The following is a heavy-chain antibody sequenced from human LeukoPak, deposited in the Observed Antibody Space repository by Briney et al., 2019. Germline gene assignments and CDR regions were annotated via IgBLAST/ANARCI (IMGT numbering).Heavy chain of an antibody. CDR3: ARDPSSTGYYFDN. Sequence: GTSLRLSCAASGFSFSSYGFHWVRQAPGKGLEWVALIWFDGSKEYYADSVEGRFTISRDNSKKTLFLQMNSLSAEDTAVYHCARDPSSTGYYFDNWGQGTLVTVSS. CDR1: GFSFSSYG. J-gene: IGHJ4*02. V-gene: IGHV3-33*01. CDR2: IWFDGSKE. D-gene: IGHD5/OR15-5a*01.